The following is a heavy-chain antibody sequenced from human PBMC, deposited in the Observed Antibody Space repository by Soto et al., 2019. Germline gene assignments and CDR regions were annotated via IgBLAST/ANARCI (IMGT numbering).Heavy chain of an antibody. V-gene: IGHV1-2*02. D-gene: IGHD3-22*01. CDR2: INPNSGGT. CDR3: ARDWDSYNWFDP. Sequence: ASVKVSCKASGYTFTGYYMHWVRQAPVQGLEWMGWINPNSGGTNYAQKFQGRVTMTRDTSISTAYMELSRLRSDDTAVYYCARDWDSYNWFDPWGQGTLVTVSS. J-gene: IGHJ5*02. CDR1: GYTFTGYY.